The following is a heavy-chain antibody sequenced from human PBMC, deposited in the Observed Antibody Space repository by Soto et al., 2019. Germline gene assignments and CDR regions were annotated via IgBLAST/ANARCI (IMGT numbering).Heavy chain of an antibody. J-gene: IGHJ3*02. CDR3: GKENSEYSYGLGAFDI. CDR2: IYTSGST. D-gene: IGHD5-18*01. CDR1: GGSISSYY. Sequence: QVQLQESGPGLVKPSETLSLTCTVSGGSISSYYWSWIRQPAGKGLEWIGRIYTSGSTNYHPSLKSRSTMSVDTPKNDFPRKLILLTAGYGAVYYWGKENSEYSYGLGAFDIGGQGTMVTVSS. V-gene: IGHV4-4*07.